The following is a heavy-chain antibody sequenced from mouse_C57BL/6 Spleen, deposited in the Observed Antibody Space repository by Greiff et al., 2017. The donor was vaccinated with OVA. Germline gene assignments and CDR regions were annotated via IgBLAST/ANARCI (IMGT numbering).Heavy chain of an antibody. J-gene: IGHJ2*01. V-gene: IGHV6-6*01. CDR2: IRNKANNHAT. D-gene: IGHD1-1*01. CDR3: TSDGSSYDYFDY. Sequence: EVKLVESGGGLVQPGGSMKLSCAASGFTFSDAWMDWVRQSPEKGLEWVAEIRNKANNHATYYAESVKGRFTISRADSKSSVYLQMNSLRAEDTGIYYCTSDGSSYDYFDYGGQGTTLTVSS. CDR1: GFTFSDAW.